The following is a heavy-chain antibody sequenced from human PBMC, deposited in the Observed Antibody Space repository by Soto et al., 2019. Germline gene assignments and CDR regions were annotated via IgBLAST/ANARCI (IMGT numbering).Heavy chain of an antibody. V-gene: IGHV1-18*01. CDR3: ARGDSSSGLDP. J-gene: IGHJ5*02. Sequence: QVQVVQSGTEVKKPGASVKVSCKASGYTFTNYGISWVRQAHGQGLEWMGWISAYNGNTNYAQIFQGRVTLTTDTSTTTAYMELRSLRSDDTAVYYCARGDSSSGLDPWGQGTLVTVSS. CDR1: GYTFTNYG. CDR2: ISAYNGNT. D-gene: IGHD6-6*01.